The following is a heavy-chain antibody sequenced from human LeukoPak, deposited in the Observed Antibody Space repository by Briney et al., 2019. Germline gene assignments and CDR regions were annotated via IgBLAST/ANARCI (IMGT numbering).Heavy chain of an antibody. CDR3: ARGGSGMVDL. D-gene: IGHD3-10*01. Sequence: GASVKVTCKAFGFTLTAYYVHWFRQAPGQGLEWLGWINPTTGHTKNAEKLQGRVTMTRDTPITTAYMELNRLRSDDTAIYYCARGGSGMVDLWGQGTLVSVSS. J-gene: IGHJ5*02. CDR1: GFTLTAYY. CDR2: INPTTGHT. V-gene: IGHV1-2*02.